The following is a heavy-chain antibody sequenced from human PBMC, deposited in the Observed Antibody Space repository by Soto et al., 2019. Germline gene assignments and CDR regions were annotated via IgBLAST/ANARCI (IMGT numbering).Heavy chain of an antibody. V-gene: IGHV4-31*03. D-gene: IGHD6-6*01. Sequence: PSETLSLTCTVSGGSISSGGYYWSWIRQHPGKGLEWIGYIYYSGSTYYNPSLKSRVTISVDTSKNQFSLKLSSVTAADTAVYYCARDRGSSSSKVRSFDYWGQGTLVTVSS. CDR1: GGSISSGGYY. CDR3: ARDRGSSSSKVRSFDY. J-gene: IGHJ4*02. CDR2: IYYSGST.